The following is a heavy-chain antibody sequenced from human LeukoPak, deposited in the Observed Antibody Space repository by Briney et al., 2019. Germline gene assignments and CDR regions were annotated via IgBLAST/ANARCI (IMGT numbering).Heavy chain of an antibody. CDR3: ARDSGADRRYFDL. CDR1: GFTFNSYL. D-gene: IGHD7-27*01. CDR2: IDGYGTTT. V-gene: IGHV3-74*01. J-gene: IGHJ2*01. Sequence: GGSLRLSCAASGFTFNSYLMNWVRQAPGKGLVWVSRIDGYGTTTSYEDSVQGRFTISRDNAKNTLYLQMNSLGAEDTAVYYCARDSGADRRYFDLWGRGTLVTVSS.